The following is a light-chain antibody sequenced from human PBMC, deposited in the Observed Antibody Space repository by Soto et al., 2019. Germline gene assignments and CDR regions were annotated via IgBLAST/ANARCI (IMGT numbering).Light chain of an antibody. CDR2: GAS. J-gene: IGKJ1*01. CDR1: QSVGIN. Sequence: EIVMTQSPVTLSVSPGERATLSCRASQSVGINLDWYQQKPGQAPWLLIYGASTRATGIPARFSGSGSGTEFTLTISSLQSEDSAVYYCQQYDNWLRTFGQGTKVEIK. V-gene: IGKV3-15*01. CDR3: QQYDNWLRT.